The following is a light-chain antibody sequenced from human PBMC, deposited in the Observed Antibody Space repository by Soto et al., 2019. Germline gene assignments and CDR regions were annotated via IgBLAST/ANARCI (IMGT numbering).Light chain of an antibody. J-gene: IGKJ2*01. CDR3: QQSYSSSYT. CDR2: PAS. CDR1: KRISSW. V-gene: IGKV1-5*03. Sequence: DIQMTQSPSTLSASLGDRVTITCRASKRISSWLAWYQQKPGKAPKLLIYPASILESGVPSRFSGSGSGTEFTRTISSLQHADFATYYCQQSYSSSYTFGHGTKLEIK.